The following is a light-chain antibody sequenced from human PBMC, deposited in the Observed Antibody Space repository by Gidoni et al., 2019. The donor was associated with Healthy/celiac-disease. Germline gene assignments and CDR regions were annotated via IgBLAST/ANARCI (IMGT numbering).Light chain of an antibody. CDR2: GAS. J-gene: IGKJ4*01. V-gene: IGKV3D-15*01. Sequence: ERVITQSPATLSVSPGERATLSCRASQSVSSNLAWYQQKPGKAPRLLLYGASTRAPGVPARFCGRGSGTEFTLTISSLQSADFAVYYCQQYNNWPPLTFXGXTKVEIK. CDR1: QSVSSN. CDR3: QQYNNWPPLT.